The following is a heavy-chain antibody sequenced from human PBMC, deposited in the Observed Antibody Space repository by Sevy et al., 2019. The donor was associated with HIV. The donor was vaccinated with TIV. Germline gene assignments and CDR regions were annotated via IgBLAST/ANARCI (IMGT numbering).Heavy chain of an antibody. Sequence: GESLKISCQSSGYKFFDYWIAWVRQMPGKGLEWMGIIYPGDSDTRYSPSLQGQVTISVDKSISTAYLEWSSLKASDTAIYYCARGARGTLPSYYYYGLNIWGQGTTVTVSS. CDR3: ARGARGTLPSYYYYGLNI. CDR2: IYPGDSDT. D-gene: IGHD3-16*01. CDR1: GYKFFDYW. J-gene: IGHJ6*02. V-gene: IGHV5-51*01.